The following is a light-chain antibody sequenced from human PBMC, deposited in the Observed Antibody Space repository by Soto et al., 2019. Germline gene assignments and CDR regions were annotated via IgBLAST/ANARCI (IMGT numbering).Light chain of an antibody. Sequence: ETVLTQSPATLSLSPGEIATLSCRASQSVTTYLAWYQQKPGQAPRLLIYDASNRATGIPARFSGSGYGTDFTLTISSLEPEDCAVYYCQQRSNWPPGYTFGQGTKLEIK. CDR3: QQRSNWPPGYT. CDR2: DAS. V-gene: IGKV3-11*01. J-gene: IGKJ2*01. CDR1: QSVTTY.